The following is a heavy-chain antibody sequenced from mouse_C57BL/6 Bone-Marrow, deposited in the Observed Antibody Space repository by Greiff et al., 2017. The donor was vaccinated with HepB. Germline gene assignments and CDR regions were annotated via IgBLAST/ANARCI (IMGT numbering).Heavy chain of an antibody. Sequence: QVQLKESGAELARPGASVKLSCKASGYTFTSYGISWVKQRTGQGLEWIGEIYPRSGNTYYNEKFKGKATLTADKSSSTAYMELRSLTSEDSAVYFCARWGPYYYGSSCDYFDYWGQGTTLTVSS. CDR1: GYTFTSYG. CDR2: IYPRSGNT. J-gene: IGHJ2*01. D-gene: IGHD1-1*01. V-gene: IGHV1-81*01. CDR3: ARWGPYYYGSSCDYFDY.